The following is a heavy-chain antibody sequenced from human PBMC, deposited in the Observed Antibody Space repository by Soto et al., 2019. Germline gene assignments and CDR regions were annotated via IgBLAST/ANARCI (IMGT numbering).Heavy chain of an antibody. V-gene: IGHV3-48*02. Sequence: GGSLRLSCAASGFSLSDHNMNWVRQAPGKALEWIAYISYSGNAIYYAESVKGRFTVSRDTAKNSLFLQMNSLRDEDTAVYYCARFGNFGFPYYFDSWGQGTLVTVSS. CDR2: ISYSGNAI. D-gene: IGHD1-7*01. J-gene: IGHJ4*02. CDR3: ARFGNFGFPYYFDS. CDR1: GFSLSDHN.